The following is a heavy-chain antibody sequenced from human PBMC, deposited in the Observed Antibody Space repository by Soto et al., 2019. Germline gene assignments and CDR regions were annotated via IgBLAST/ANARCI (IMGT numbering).Heavy chain of an antibody. CDR1: GFSLTTSGEG. Sequence: QIALKESGPTLVKPTQTLTLTCTFSGFSLTTSGEGVGWVRQPPGKGLEWVALVYGDGDKRYLTSLKSRLTITKATSKTQVVLKLTNMDPVDTGTYFCAHNIGGDYLYGFDFWGQGTKVTVSS. D-gene: IGHD4-17*01. CDR2: VYGDGDK. J-gene: IGHJ3*01. CDR3: AHNIGGDYLYGFDF. V-gene: IGHV2-5*02.